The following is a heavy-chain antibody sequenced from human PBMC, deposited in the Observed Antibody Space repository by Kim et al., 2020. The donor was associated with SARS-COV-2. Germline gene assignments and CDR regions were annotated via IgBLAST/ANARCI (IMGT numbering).Heavy chain of an antibody. D-gene: IGHD2-2*01. CDR2: INHSGST. CDR3: AREVGYCSSTSCYYYGMDV. CDR1: GGSFSGYY. J-gene: IGHJ6*02. Sequence: SETLSLTCAVYGGSFSGYYWSWICQPPGKGLEWIGDINHSGSTNYNPSPKSRVTISVDTSKNQFSLKLSSVTAADTAVYYCAREVGYCSSTSCYYYGMDVWGQGTTVTVSS. V-gene: IGHV4-34*01.